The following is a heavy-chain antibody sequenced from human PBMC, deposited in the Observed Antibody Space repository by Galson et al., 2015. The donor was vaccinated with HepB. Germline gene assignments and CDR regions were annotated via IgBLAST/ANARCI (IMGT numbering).Heavy chain of an antibody. J-gene: IGHJ4*02. CDR1: GFTFISYA. CDR3: VKDWAYCGGNCYSYFDY. CDR2: ISGSGGGT. Sequence: SLRLSCAASGFTFISYAMNWVRQAPGKGLEWVSGISGSGGGTYYADSVKGRFTISRDNSKNKLYLQMSSLRADDTAVYYCVKDWAYCGGNCYSYFDYWGQGTLVTVSS. D-gene: IGHD2-21*02. V-gene: IGHV3-23*01.